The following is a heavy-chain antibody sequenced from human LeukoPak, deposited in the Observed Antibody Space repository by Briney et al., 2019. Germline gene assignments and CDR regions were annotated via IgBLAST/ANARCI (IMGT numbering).Heavy chain of an antibody. D-gene: IGHD5-12*01. J-gene: IGHJ4*02. CDR2: IYYSGST. Sequence: PSETLSLTCTVSGVSISTTGYYWAWLRQPPGKGLEWIANIYYSGSTYYNSSLKSRVTISVDTSRNQFSLRLSSVTAADTALYYCARGRGYSGYVFDYWGQGTLVTVSS. V-gene: IGHV4-39*01. CDR1: GVSISTTGYY. CDR3: ARGRGYSGYVFDY.